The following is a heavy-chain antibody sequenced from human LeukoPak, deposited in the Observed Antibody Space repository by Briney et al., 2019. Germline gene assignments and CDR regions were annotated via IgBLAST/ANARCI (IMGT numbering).Heavy chain of an antibody. CDR1: GFTFSSYS. CDR3: ARIWGRDDYGDPGGIY. J-gene: IGHJ4*02. V-gene: IGHV3-21*01. Sequence: PGGSLRLSCAASGFTFSSYSMNWVRQAPGKGLEWVSSISSSSSYIYYADSVKGRFTISRDNAKNSLYLQMNSLRAEDTAVYYCARIWGRDDYGDPGGIYWGQGTLVTVSS. CDR2: ISSSSSYI. D-gene: IGHD4-17*01.